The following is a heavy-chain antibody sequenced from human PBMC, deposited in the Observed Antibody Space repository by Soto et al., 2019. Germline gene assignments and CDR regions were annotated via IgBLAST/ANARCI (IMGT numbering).Heavy chain of an antibody. Sequence: QVQLVESGGALVKPGESLRLSCAVSGFTFSDFYMSWIRQAPGKGLEWVSYISDSGTSTYYADSVKGRFIISRDNGKSSLYLQMNSLRAEDTAMYYCIRDYGDYCGQGTLVTVSS. CDR3: IRDYGDY. D-gene: IGHD4-17*01. V-gene: IGHV3-11*01. CDR1: GFTFSDFY. CDR2: ISDSGTST. J-gene: IGHJ4*02.